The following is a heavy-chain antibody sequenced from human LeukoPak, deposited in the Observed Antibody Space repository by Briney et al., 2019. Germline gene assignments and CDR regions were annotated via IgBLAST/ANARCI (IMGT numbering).Heavy chain of an antibody. CDR1: GFTFSSYA. Sequence: GGSLRLSCAASGFTFSSYAMSWVRQAPGKGLERVSAISGSGGSTYYADSVKGRFTISRDNSKNTLYLQMGSLRAEDMAVYYCARVRDGSGSYWYYFDYWGQGTLVTVSS. CDR3: ARVRDGSGSYWYYFDY. D-gene: IGHD3-10*01. CDR2: ISGSGGST. J-gene: IGHJ4*02. V-gene: IGHV3-23*01.